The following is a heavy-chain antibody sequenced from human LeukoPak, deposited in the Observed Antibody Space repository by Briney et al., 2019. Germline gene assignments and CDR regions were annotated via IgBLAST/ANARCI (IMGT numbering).Heavy chain of an antibody. V-gene: IGHV3-30-3*01. J-gene: IGHJ4*02. CDR2: ISYDGSNK. CDR1: GFTFSSYA. CDR3: ARAGRGYEDGYYFDY. Sequence: PGRSLRLSCAASGFTFSSYAMHWVRQAPGKGLEWVAVISYDGSNKYYADSVKGRFTISRDNSKNTLYLQMNSLRAEDTAVYYCARAGRGYEDGYYFDYWGQGTLVTVSS. D-gene: IGHD5-12*01.